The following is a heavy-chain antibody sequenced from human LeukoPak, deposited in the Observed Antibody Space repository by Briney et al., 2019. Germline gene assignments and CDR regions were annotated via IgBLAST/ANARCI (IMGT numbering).Heavy chain of an antibody. V-gene: IGHV3-33*01. J-gene: IGHJ6*04. CDR1: GFTFSSYG. CDR3: AREGGQLWSPYYYYGMDV. D-gene: IGHD5-18*01. Sequence: GGSLRLSCAASGFTFSSYGMHWVRQAPGKGLEWVAVIWYDGSNKYYADSVKGRFTISRDNSKNTLYLQMNSLRAGDTAVYYCAREGGQLWSPYYYYGMDVWGKGTTVTVSS. CDR2: IWYDGSNK.